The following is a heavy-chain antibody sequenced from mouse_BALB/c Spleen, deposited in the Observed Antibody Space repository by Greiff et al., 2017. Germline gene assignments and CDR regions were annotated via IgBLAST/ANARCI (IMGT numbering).Heavy chain of an antibody. V-gene: IGHV14-3*02. CDR3: ARWGGDYVFAY. J-gene: IGHJ3*01. Sequence: VQLKESGAELVKPGASVKLSCTASGFNIKDSYMHWVKQRPEQGLEWIGRIDPADGNTKYYTKFQSKATITADTSSNTAYLQLSSLTSEDTAVYYCARWGGDYVFAYWGQGTLVTVSA. CDR1: GFNIKDSY. D-gene: IGHD1-1*01. CDR2: IDPADGNT.